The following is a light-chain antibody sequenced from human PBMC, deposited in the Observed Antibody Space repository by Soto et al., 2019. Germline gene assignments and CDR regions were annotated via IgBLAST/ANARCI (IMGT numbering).Light chain of an antibody. J-gene: IGKJ2*01. CDR3: QQSYAIPYT. Sequence: DIQVTQSPPSLSASVGDRVTVTCQASQDSNTFLYWFQQRPGEAPKLLIYATSNLEPGVPSRFSGRQSGTDFTLTISSLQPEDFATYYCQQSYAIPYTFGQGTKLEIK. V-gene: IGKV1-39*01. CDR1: QDSNTF. CDR2: ATS.